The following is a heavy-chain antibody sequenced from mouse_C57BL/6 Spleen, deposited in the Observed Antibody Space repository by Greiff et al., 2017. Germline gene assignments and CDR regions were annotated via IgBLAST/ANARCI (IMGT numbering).Heavy chain of an antibody. V-gene: IGHV1-82*01. CDR2: IYPRDGDT. Sequence: VQLPESGPELVKPGASVKISCKASGYAFSSSWMNWVKQRPGKGLEWLGRIYPRDGDTNYNGTFTGKATLTAAKSSSTAYMKLSSLTSEDSAVYFCARDYGPRFAYGGQGTLVTVAA. CDR3: ARDYGPRFAY. D-gene: IGHD1-1*01. J-gene: IGHJ3*01. CDR1: GYAFSSSW.